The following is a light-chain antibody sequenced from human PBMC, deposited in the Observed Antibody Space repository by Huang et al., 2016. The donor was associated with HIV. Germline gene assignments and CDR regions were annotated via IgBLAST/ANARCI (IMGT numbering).Light chain of an antibody. J-gene: IGKJ5*01. CDR3: QQTYSHLIT. CDR2: AAS. V-gene: IGKV1-39*01. Sequence: DIQMTQSPSSLSASVGDRVTITCRASQSISTYLNWYQQKPGKAPNLLIYAASTLHSGVPSRFSGSKSGTEFTLTISSLQPEDFATYYCQQTYSHLITFGQGTRLEI. CDR1: QSISTY.